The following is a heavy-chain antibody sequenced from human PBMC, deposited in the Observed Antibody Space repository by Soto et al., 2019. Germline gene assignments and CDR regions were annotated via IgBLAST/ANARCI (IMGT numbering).Heavy chain of an antibody. V-gene: IGHV4-34*01. Sequence: SETLSLTCAVYGGSFSGYYWSWIRQPPGKGLEWIGEINHSGSTNYNPSLKSRVTISVDTSKNQFSLKLGSVTAADTAVYYCAGGHFSGYDVRPWWVAPWGQGTLVTVS. CDR1: GGSFSGYY. CDR3: AGGHFSGYDVRPWWVAP. J-gene: IGHJ5*02. CDR2: INHSGST. D-gene: IGHD5-12*01.